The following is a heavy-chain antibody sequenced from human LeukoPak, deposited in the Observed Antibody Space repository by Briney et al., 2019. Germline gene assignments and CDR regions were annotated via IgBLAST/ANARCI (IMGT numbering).Heavy chain of an antibody. CDR3: ARGGGLDV. J-gene: IGHJ6*02. CDR2: INHNGNVN. CDR1: GFTFSSYW. Sequence: GSLRLSCAASGFTFSSYWMNWARQAPGKGLEWVASINHNGNVNYYVDSVKGRFTISSDNAKNTLYLQMSNLRAEDTAVYFCARGGGLDVWGQGATVTVSS. V-gene: IGHV3-7*03. D-gene: IGHD3-16*01.